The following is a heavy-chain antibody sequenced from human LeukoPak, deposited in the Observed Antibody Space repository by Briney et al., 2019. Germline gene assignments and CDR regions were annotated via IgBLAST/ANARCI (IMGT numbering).Heavy chain of an antibody. J-gene: IGHJ5*02. D-gene: IGHD6-13*01. CDR1: GFTFSSYS. CDR2: ISPSSSYI. Sequence: GWSLRLSCAASGFTFSSYSMNWVRQAPWKGLEWVSSISPSSSYIYYADSVKGRFTISRDNSKNTVSLHMNSLRAEDTAIYYCVGDPGYTTSTPGNWFDPWGQGTLVIVSS. V-gene: IGHV3-21*04. CDR3: VGDPGYTTSTPGNWFDP.